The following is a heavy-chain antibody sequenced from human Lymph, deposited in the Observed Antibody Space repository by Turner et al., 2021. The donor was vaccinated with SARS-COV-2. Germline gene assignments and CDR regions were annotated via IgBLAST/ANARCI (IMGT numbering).Heavy chain of an antibody. CDR3: ARDPLWFDY. D-gene: IGHD2-21*01. CDR1: GFTFRSYA. J-gene: IGHJ4*02. V-gene: IGHV3-30-3*01. Sequence: VQLVESGGGVVQPGRSRRLSCAASGFTFRSYAMHWVRQAPGKGLEWVAVISYDGSNKYYADSVKGRFTISRDNSKNTLYLQMNSLRAEDTAVYYCARDPLWFDYWGQGTLVTVSS. CDR2: ISYDGSNK.